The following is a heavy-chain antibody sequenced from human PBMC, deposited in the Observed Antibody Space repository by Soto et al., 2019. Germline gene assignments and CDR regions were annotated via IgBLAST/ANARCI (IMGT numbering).Heavy chain of an antibody. CDR2: ISAYNGNT. CDR1: GYTFTSYG. J-gene: IGHJ6*02. V-gene: IGHV1-18*01. D-gene: IGHD2-15*01. CDR3: ARIQVDYCSGGRCYLLRPGYYGMDV. Sequence: ASVKVSCKASGYTFTSYGISWVRQAPGQGLEWMGWISAYNGNTNYAQKLQGRVTMTTDTSTSTAYMELRSLRSDDTAVYYCARIQVDYCSGGRCYLLRPGYYGMDVWGQGTTVTVYS.